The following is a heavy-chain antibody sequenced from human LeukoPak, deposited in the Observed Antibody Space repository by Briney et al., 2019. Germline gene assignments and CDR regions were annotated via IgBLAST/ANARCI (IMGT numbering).Heavy chain of an antibody. CDR3: ASRADCSSTSCPYYYYYYGMDV. D-gene: IGHD2-2*01. Sequence: PSETLSLTCTVSGGSISSSSYYWGWIRQPPGKGLEWIGSIYYSGSTYYNPSLKSRVTISVDTSKNQFSLKLISVTAADTAVYYCASRADCSSTSCPYYYYYYGMDVWGQGTTVTVSS. CDR2: IYYSGST. CDR1: GGSISSSSYY. J-gene: IGHJ6*02. V-gene: IGHV4-39*01.